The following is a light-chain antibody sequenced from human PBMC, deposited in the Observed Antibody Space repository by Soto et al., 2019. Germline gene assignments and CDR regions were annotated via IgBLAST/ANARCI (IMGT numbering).Light chain of an antibody. V-gene: IGLV1-40*01. CDR1: SSNIGAGYD. CDR2: GNI. J-gene: IGLJ1*01. Sequence: QSVLTQPPSVSGAPGQRVTISCTGSSSNIGAGYDVHWHQHLPGTAPQLLIYGNINRPSGVPDRFSGSRSGTSASLAISGLQAEDEADYYCQSYDRSLSGKVFGTGTKLTVL. CDR3: QSYDRSLSGKV.